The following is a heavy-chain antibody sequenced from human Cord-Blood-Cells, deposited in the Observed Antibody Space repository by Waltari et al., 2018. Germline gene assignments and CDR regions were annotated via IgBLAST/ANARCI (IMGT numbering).Heavy chain of an antibody. CDR1: GGSFSGYY. V-gene: IGHV4-34*01. CDR3: ARSPRLQRYFDWLHTKYYGMDV. Sequence: QVQLQQWGAGLLKPSETLSLTCAVYGGSFSGYYWSWIRQPPGKGLEWIGEINHSGSTTDKPALKSRVTISVETSKDQFSLKLSSVTAADTAVYYCARSPRLQRYFDWLHTKYYGMDVWGQGTTVTVSS. CDR2: INHSGST. D-gene: IGHD3-9*01. J-gene: IGHJ6*02.